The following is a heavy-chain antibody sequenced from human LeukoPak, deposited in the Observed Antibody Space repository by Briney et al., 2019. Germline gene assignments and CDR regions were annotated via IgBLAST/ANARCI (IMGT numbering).Heavy chain of an antibody. V-gene: IGHV4-59*01. D-gene: IGHD3-22*01. CDR3: ARRYYDSSGYYYFDY. J-gene: IGHJ4*02. CDR1: GGSISSYY. Sequence: SETLSLACTVSGGSISSYYWSWIRQPPGKGLEWIGYGFHSGSTNYNPSLKSRLTISVDTSKSQFSLKLSSVTAADTAVYYCARRYYDSSGYYYFDYRGQGTLVTVSS. CDR2: GFHSGST.